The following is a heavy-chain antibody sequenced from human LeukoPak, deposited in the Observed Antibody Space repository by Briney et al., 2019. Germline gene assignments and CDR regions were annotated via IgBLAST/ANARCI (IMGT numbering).Heavy chain of an antibody. CDR2: ITAYNDNT. CDR3: ARDLRKGSSSWYVSGGDY. J-gene: IGHJ4*02. D-gene: IGHD6-13*01. Sequence: ASVKVSCKASGYTFTSYGISWVRQAPGQGLEWMGWITAYNDNTYYAQKLQGRVTMTTDTSTSTAYMELRSLRSDDTAVYYCARDLRKGSSSWYVSGGDYWGQGTLVTVSS. CDR1: GYTFTSYG. V-gene: IGHV1-18*01.